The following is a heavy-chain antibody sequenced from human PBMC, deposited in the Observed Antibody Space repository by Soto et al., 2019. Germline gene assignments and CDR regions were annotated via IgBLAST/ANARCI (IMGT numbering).Heavy chain of an antibody. CDR2: IIPIFGTV. Sequence: QVQLVQSGAEVKKPGSSVKVSCKASGGTFSNYPVSWVRQAPGQGLEWMGGIIPIFGTVNYAQKFQGRLTITAYESPSTAYMELSSLRSEDTAVYYCARGNHRWLQLWYFDLWGRGTLDTVSS. V-gene: IGHV1-69*12. CDR3: ARGNHRWLQLWYFDL. J-gene: IGHJ2*01. D-gene: IGHD5-12*01. CDR1: GGTFSNYP.